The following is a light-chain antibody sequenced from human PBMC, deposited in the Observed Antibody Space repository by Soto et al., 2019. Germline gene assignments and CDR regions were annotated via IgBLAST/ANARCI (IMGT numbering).Light chain of an antibody. V-gene: IGKV3-15*01. CDR3: QQFGDWPS. CDR2: DSS. CDR1: QSVSSH. J-gene: IGKJ1*01. Sequence: EIRMTQSPAILSESPGESATLSCGASQSVSSHVVWYQQKPGQAPRLLISDSSTTGFPARFSGSGSGTEFTLTISSLQSDDSAIYYCQQFGDWPSFGLGTKLEI.